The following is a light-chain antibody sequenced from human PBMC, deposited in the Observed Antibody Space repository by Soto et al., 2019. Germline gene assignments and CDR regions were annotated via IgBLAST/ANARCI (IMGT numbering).Light chain of an antibody. CDR1: QSISSY. Sequence: DILVTQSPSSLSASVGDRVTITCRASQSISSYLNWYQQKPGKAPKLLIYAASSLQSGVPSRFSGSGSGTDFTLTISSLQPEDFATYYCQQSYSTPQTFGGGTKVEIK. CDR2: AAS. CDR3: QQSYSTPQT. V-gene: IGKV1-39*01. J-gene: IGKJ4*01.